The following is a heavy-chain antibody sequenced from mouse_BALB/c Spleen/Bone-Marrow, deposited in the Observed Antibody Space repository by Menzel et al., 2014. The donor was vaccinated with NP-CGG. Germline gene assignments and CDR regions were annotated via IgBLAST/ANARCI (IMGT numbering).Heavy chain of an antibody. Sequence: EVKLMESGGGLVQPGGSMKLSCVASGFTFSNYWMNWVRQSPEKGLEWVAEIRLKSNNYATHYAESVKGRFTISRDDSKSSAYLQMNNLRAEDTGIYYCTSMRRRGFAYWGQGTLVTVSA. V-gene: IGHV6-6*02. CDR3: TSMRRRGFAY. CDR1: GFTFSNYW. D-gene: IGHD2-3*01. CDR2: IRLKSNNYAT. J-gene: IGHJ3*01.